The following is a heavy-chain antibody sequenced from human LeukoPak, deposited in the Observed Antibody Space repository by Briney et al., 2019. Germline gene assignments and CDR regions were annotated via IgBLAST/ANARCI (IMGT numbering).Heavy chain of an antibody. CDR2: IHEDGSEK. CDR1: GFTFSSYW. J-gene: IGHJ4*02. V-gene: IGHV3-7*05. D-gene: IGHD6-13*01. Sequence: GRSLRLSCVVSGFTFSSYWMNWVRQAPGKGLEWVANIHEDGSEKYYVDSVKGRFTISRDNAKNSLYLQMNSLRAEDTAVYYCAKLIDAADTGYWGQGTLVTVSS. CDR3: AKLIDAADTGY.